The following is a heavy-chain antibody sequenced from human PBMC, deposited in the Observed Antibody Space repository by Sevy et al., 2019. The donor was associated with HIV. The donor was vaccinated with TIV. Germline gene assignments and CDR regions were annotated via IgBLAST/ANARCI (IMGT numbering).Heavy chain of an antibody. D-gene: IGHD6-19*01. CDR1: GYTFTNYY. CDR3: AREVGGTYYFDF. V-gene: IGHV1-46*01. CDR2: IITSDGQT. Sequence: ASVKVSCKTSGYTFTNYYMHWVRQAPGQGLEFMVGIITSDGQTGYAQKFQDRLILTRDTSTNTVFMELSSLRSEDTALYFCAREVGGTYYFDFWGQGTLVTVSS. J-gene: IGHJ4*02.